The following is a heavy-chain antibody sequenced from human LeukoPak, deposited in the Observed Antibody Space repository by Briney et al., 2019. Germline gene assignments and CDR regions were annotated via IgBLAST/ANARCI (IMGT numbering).Heavy chain of an antibody. CDR1: GYTFTGYY. CDR2: INPNSGGT. J-gene: IGHJ4*02. V-gene: IGHV1-2*02. Sequence: ASVKVSCKASGYTFTGYYMHWVRQAPGQGLEWMGWINPNSGGTNCAQKFQGRVTMTRDTSISTAYMELSRLRSDDTAVYYCARGPPTIAVAGTGSDYWGQGTLVTVSS. D-gene: IGHD6-19*01. CDR3: ARGPPTIAVAGTGSDY.